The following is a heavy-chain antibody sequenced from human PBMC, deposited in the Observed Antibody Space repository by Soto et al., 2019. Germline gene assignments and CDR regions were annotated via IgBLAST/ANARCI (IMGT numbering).Heavy chain of an antibody. D-gene: IGHD2-8*01. CDR1: GYTFTSYG. CDR2: ISAYNGNT. CDR3: ASVLMDIVQMVYTIGVPVGGRMDV. V-gene: IGHV1-18*04. J-gene: IGHJ6*02. Sequence: ASVKVSCKASGYTFTSYGISWVRQATGQGLEWMGWISAYNGNTNYAQKLQGRVTMTTDTSTSKAYMELRSLRSDDTAVYYCASVLMDIVQMVYTIGVPVGGRMDVWGQGTTVTVSS.